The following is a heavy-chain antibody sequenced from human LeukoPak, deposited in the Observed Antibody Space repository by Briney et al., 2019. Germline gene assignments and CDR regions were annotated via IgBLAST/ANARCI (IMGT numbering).Heavy chain of an antibody. Sequence: PSETLSLTCTVSGGSISSGDYYWSWIRQPPGKGLEWIGYIYYSGSTYYNPSLKSRVTISVDTSKNQFSLKLSSVTAADTAVCYCASAEYSSSWAPGDWGQGTLVTVSS. CDR3: ASAEYSSSWAPGD. D-gene: IGHD6-6*01. J-gene: IGHJ4*02. CDR2: IYYSGST. V-gene: IGHV4-30-4*08. CDR1: GGSISSGDYY.